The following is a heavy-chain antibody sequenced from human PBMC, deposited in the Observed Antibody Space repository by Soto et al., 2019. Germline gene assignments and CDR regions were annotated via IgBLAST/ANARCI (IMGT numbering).Heavy chain of an antibody. CDR3: ARSPRVIVAAKGTLDY. J-gene: IGHJ4*02. V-gene: IGHV1-18*04. CDR1: GYTFTTCG. CDR2: ISTSAGNT. D-gene: IGHD5-12*01. Sequence: ASVKVSCKASGYTFTTCGITWVQQASGQGLEWMGWISTSAGNTNYAQKLQDRVTLTTDTSTRTAYLELRSLTSDDTAVYYCARSPRVIVAAKGTLDYWGQGTLVTVSS.